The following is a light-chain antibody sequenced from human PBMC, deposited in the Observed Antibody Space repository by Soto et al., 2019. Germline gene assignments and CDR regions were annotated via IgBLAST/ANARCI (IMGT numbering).Light chain of an antibody. CDR1: QSVHSN. Sequence: EIVMTQSPATLSVSPGERATLSCRASQSVHSNLAWYQQKPGQAPRLLLYVASTRATGVPARFSGSGSGTEFTLTISRLQSEDFAVYYCQQYSRWPLTFGGGTKVEIK. CDR3: QQYSRWPLT. CDR2: VAS. J-gene: IGKJ4*01. V-gene: IGKV3-15*01.